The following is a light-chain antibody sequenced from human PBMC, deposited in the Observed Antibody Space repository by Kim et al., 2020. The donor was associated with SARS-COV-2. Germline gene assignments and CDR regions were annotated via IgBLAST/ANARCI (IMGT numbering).Light chain of an antibody. CDR3: LSYSRSSALV. CDR1: SSDIGAYKF. J-gene: IGLJ2*01. CDR2: DVS. V-gene: IGLV2-14*04. Sequence: GQSTTISFPGTSSDIGAYKFVSWYQQQPGKVPKLIIYDVSDRPSGVSDRCSGSKSGNTASLTISGLQAEDEAYYYCLSYSRSSALVFGGGTQLTVL.